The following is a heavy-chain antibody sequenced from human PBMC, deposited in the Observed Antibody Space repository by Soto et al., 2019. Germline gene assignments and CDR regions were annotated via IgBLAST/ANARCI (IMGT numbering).Heavy chain of an antibody. V-gene: IGHV3-74*01. D-gene: IGHD3-10*01. J-gene: IGHJ6*02. CDR3: ARDPTYYYGSGRDYYYYCYAKDV. Sequence: GSLRLSCAASGFTFSSYWMHWVRQAPGKGLVWVSRINSDGSSTSYADSVKGRFTISRDNAKNTLYLQMNSLRAEDTAVYYCARDPTYYYGSGRDYYYYCYAKDVWGQGTTVTVSS. CDR1: GFTFSSYW. CDR2: INSDGSST.